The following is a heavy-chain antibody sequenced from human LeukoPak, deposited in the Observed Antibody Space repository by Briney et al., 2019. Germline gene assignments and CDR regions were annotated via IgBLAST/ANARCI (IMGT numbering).Heavy chain of an antibody. CDR3: ARGALRGVITPYFDY. Sequence: GGSLRLSCAASGFIFSDYYMSWIRQAPGKGLEWVSYISSSGSTKYYADSVEGRLTISRDSAKNSLYLQMNSLRAEDTAVYYCARGALRGVITPYFDYWGQGTLVTVSS. V-gene: IGHV3-11*04. CDR1: GFIFSDYY. J-gene: IGHJ4*02. D-gene: IGHD3-10*01. CDR2: ISSSGSTK.